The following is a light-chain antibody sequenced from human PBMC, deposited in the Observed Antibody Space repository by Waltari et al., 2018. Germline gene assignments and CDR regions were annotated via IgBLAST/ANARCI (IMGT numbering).Light chain of an antibody. V-gene: IGKV1-5*03. CDR1: QSISKW. CDR2: KAS. Sequence: DIQMTQSPSTLSAYAGDRVIFSCRASQSISKWLAWYQQKPGKAPKLLIYKASTLESGVPSRFSGSGSGTEFTLTISSLQPEDFATYYCQQYNSYSLLSFGGGTKVEIK. J-gene: IGKJ4*01. CDR3: QQYNSYSLLS.